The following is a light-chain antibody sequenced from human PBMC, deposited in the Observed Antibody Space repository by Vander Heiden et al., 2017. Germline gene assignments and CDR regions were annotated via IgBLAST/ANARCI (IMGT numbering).Light chain of an antibody. V-gene: IGKV1-5*01. CDR1: QSISSW. J-gene: IGKJ1*01. CDR3: QQYNRYSRT. CDR2: DAS. Sequence: GDRVTITCRASQSISSWLAWYQKKPGKAPKLLIYDASSLQSGVPLRFSGSGSGTYFSLTISSLQSDDFATYYCQQYNRYSRTFGQGTKVEIK.